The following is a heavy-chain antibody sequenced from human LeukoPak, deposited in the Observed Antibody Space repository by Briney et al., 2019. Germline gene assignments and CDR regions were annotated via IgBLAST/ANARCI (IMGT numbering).Heavy chain of an antibody. V-gene: IGHV5-51*01. D-gene: IGHD1-7*01. CDR2: IYPGDSDT. CDR1: GYNFNDYW. Sequence: PGESLRISCKGSGYNFNDYWIAWVRQVPGKGLEWMGFIYPGDSDTRYSPSFQGQVTISADKSTSTAYLQWTSLKASDTAMYYCARHRFTWNYAPFNIWGQGTMVTVSS. CDR3: ARHRFTWNYAPFNI. J-gene: IGHJ3*02.